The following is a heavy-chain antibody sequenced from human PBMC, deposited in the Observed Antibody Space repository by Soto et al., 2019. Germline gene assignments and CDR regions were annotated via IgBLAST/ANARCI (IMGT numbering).Heavy chain of an antibody. CDR3: ARDRDYYGSGSYYPWFDP. J-gene: IGHJ5*02. Sequence: QVQLVESGGGVVQPGRSLRLSCAASGFTFSSYGMHWVRQAPGKGLEWVAVIWYDGSNKYYADSVKGRFTISRDNSKNTLYLQMNSLRAEDTAVYYCARDRDYYGSGSYYPWFDPWGQGTLVNVSS. CDR2: IWYDGSNK. V-gene: IGHV3-33*01. D-gene: IGHD3-10*01. CDR1: GFTFSSYG.